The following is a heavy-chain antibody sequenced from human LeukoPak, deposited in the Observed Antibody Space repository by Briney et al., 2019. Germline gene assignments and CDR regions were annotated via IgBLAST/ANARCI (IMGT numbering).Heavy chain of an antibody. CDR2: INHSGST. V-gene: IGHV4-34*01. J-gene: IGHJ4*02. CDR3: ARTTPRAHGFDY. CDR1: GGSFSGYY. Sequence: SETLSLTCAVYGGSFSGYYWSWIRQPPGKGLEWIGGINHSGSTNYNPSLKSRVTISVDTSKNQFSLKLSSVTAADTAVYYCARTTPRAHGFDYWGQGTLVTVSS. D-gene: IGHD1-26*01.